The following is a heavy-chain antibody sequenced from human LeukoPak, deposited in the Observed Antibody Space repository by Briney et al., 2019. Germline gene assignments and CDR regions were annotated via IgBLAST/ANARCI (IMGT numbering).Heavy chain of an antibody. CDR1: GGSLSSYT. Sequence: SVKVSCKASGGSLSSYTISSGRQAPGHALEWVGRIMPILAIASYAPKLQGRVTITADKSTSAAYMELSSLRSEDTAVYYCARIHDFWRNRFDPSGQGTLVTVSS. CDR3: ARIHDFWRNRFDP. V-gene: IGHV1-69*02. J-gene: IGHJ5*02. CDR2: IMPILAIA. D-gene: IGHD3-3*01.